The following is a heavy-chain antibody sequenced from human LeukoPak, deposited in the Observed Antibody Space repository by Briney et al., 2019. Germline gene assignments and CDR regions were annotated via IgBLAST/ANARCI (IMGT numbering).Heavy chain of an antibody. Sequence: GGSLRLSCAASGFTFSSYSMNWVRQAPGKGLEWVSSISSSSSYIYYADSVKGRFTISRDNAKNSLYLQMNSLRAEDTAVYYCASGSSPTYYSSSWYGLNYWGQGTLVTVSS. CDR3: ASGSSPTYYSSSWYGLNY. CDR2: ISSSSSYI. D-gene: IGHD6-13*01. CDR1: GFTFSSYS. J-gene: IGHJ4*02. V-gene: IGHV3-21*01.